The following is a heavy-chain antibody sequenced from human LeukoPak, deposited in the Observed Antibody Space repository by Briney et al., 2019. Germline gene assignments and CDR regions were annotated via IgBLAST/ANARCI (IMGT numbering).Heavy chain of an antibody. D-gene: IGHD3-16*02. CDR2: IYYSGST. V-gene: IGHV4-61*01. CDR3: ARGKGYPDY. J-gene: IGHJ4*02. CDR1: GGSISSSSYY. Sequence: SETLSLTCTVSGGSISSSSYYWSWIRQPPGKGLEWIGYIYYSGSTNYNPSLKSRVTISVDTSKNQFSLKLSSVTAADTAVYYCARGKGYPDYWGQGTLVTVSS.